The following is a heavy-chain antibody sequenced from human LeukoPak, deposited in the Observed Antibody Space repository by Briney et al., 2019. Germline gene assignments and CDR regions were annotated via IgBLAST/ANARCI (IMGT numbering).Heavy chain of an antibody. CDR2: ITSRSSYI. V-gene: IGHV3-21*01. J-gene: IGHJ4*02. CDR3: ARDRSSTN. Sequence: GSLRLSCAASGFTFSSYTMTWVRQAPGKGLEWVSSITSRSSYIYYADSVKGRFIISRDNAKNSLYLQMNSLRAEDTAVYYCARDRSSTNWGQGSLVTVSS. CDR1: GFTFSSYT. D-gene: IGHD2-2*01.